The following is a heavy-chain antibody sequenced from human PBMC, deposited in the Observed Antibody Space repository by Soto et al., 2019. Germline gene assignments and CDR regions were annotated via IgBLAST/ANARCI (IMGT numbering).Heavy chain of an antibody. D-gene: IGHD6-6*01. J-gene: IGHJ3*02. Sequence: GGSLRLSCAASGFTFSSYSMNWVRQAPGKGPEWVSSISSSSSYIYYADSVKGRFTISRDNAKNSLYLQMNSLRAEDTAVYYCARDAPSYAFDIWGQGTMVTVSS. CDR3: ARDAPSYAFDI. V-gene: IGHV3-21*01. CDR2: ISSSSSYI. CDR1: GFTFSSYS.